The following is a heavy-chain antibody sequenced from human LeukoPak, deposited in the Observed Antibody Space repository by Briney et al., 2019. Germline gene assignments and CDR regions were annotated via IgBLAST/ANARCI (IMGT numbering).Heavy chain of an antibody. D-gene: IGHD1-14*01. CDR1: GYTFTVYY. CDR3: ARQGNRKRFDY. V-gene: IGHV1-2*02. J-gene: IGHJ4*02. CDR2: INPNSGGT. Sequence: ASVTVSCTASGYTFTVYYMHWVRQAPGQGLEWMGWINPNSGGTNYAQKFQGRVTMTRDTSISTAYMELSRLRSDDTAVYYCARQGNRKRFDYWGQGTLVTVSS.